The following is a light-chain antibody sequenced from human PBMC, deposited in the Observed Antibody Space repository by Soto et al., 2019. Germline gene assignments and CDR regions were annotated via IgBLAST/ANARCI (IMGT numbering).Light chain of an antibody. J-gene: IGKJ3*01. V-gene: IGKV1-33*01. CDR2: DAS. CDR1: LDINNY. CDR3: QQYDNLLIT. Sequence: DIQMTQSPSSLSASVGDRITITCQASLDINNYLNWYQQKPGKAPKLLIYDASNLETGVPSRFSGSGSGTDFTFTISSLQPEDIATYYCQQYDNLLITFGPGTKVDIK.